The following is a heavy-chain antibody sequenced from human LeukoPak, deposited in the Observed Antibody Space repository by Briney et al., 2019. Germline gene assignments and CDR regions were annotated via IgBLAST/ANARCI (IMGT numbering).Heavy chain of an antibody. Sequence: ASVNVSFKASGGTFSSYAISWVRQAPGQGLEWMGGIIPIFGTANYAQKFQGRVTITADESTSTAYMELSSLRSEDTAVYYCASSLRLGELSLYYWGQGTLVTVSS. J-gene: IGHJ4*02. D-gene: IGHD3-16*02. CDR3: ASSLRLGELSLYY. CDR2: IIPIFGTA. V-gene: IGHV1-69*01. CDR1: GGTFSSYA.